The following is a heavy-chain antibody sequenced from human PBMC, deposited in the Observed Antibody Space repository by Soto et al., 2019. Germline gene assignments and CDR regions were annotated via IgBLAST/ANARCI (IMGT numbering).Heavy chain of an antibody. Sequence: PSETLSLTCTVSGGSISSYYWSWIRQPPGKGLEWIGYIYYSGSTNYNPSLKSRVTISVDTSKNQFSLKLSSVTAADTAVYYCARWMGNNWNYSRYYFDYWGQGTLVTVSS. CDR1: GGSISSYY. CDR3: ARWMGNNWNYSRYYFDY. V-gene: IGHV4-59*01. D-gene: IGHD1-7*01. J-gene: IGHJ4*02. CDR2: IYYSGST.